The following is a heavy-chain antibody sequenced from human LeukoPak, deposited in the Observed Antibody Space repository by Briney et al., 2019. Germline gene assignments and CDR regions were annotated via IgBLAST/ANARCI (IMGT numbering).Heavy chain of an antibody. J-gene: IGHJ4*02. CDR1: GGSISSYY. CDR2: IYYSGST. D-gene: IGHD6-19*01. CDR3: ARVSSSGWYGGVDY. V-gene: IGHV4-59*01. Sequence: SETLSLTCTVSGGSISSYYWSWIRQPPGKGLEWIGYIYYSGSTNYNPSLESRVTISVDTSKNQFSLKLSSVTAADTAVYYCARVSSSGWYGGVDYWGQGTLVTVSS.